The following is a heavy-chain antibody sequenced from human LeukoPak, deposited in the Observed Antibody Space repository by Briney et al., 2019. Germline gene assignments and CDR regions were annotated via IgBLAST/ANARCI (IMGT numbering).Heavy chain of an antibody. J-gene: IGHJ5*02. CDR2: IIPIFGTA. Sequence: ASVKVSCKASGGTFSSYAISWVRQAPGQGLEWMGGIIPIFGTANYAQKFQGRVTITADESTSTAYMELSSLRSEDTAVYYCASLLVGSQERNWFDPWGQGTLVTVSS. V-gene: IGHV1-69*13. CDR1: GGTFSSYA. CDR3: ASLLVGSQERNWFDP. D-gene: IGHD1-26*01.